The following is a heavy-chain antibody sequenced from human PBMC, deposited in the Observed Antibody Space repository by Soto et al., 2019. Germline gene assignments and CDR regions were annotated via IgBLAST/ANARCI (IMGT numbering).Heavy chain of an antibody. Sequence: ASVKVSCKASEGSFSSYAISWVRQAPGQGLEWMGGIIPIVGTGNYAQNFQGRVTITADESTSTAYMELSSLRSEDTAMYYCARDLRADGRPGMDVWGQGTTVTVSS. CDR2: IIPIVGTG. V-gene: IGHV1-69*13. D-gene: IGHD6-13*01. CDR3: ARDLRADGRPGMDV. J-gene: IGHJ6*02. CDR1: EGSFSSYA.